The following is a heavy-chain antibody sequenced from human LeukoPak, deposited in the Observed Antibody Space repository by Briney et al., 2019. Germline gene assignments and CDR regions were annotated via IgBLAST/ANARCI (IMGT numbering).Heavy chain of an antibody. V-gene: IGHV3-11*04. CDR1: GFTFSDYY. D-gene: IGHD3-9*01. CDR2: ISSSGSTI. J-gene: IGHJ6*03. Sequence: KAGGSLRLSCAASGFTFSDYYMSWIRQAPGKGLEWVSYISSSGSTIYYADSVKGRFTISRDNAKNSLYLQMNSLRAEDTAVYYCARAQHHILTGPYYMDVWGKGTTVTISS. CDR3: ARAQHHILTGPYYMDV.